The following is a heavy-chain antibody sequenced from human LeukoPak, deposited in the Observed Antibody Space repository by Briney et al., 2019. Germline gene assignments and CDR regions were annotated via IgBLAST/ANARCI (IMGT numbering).Heavy chain of an antibody. CDR3: ARHDRGSGSPYYFDY. CDR2: ISGGGGST. V-gene: IGHV3-23*01. CDR1: GFTFSSYA. D-gene: IGHD3-10*01. J-gene: IGHJ4*02. Sequence: GGSLRLSCAASGFTFSSYAMSWVRQAPGKGLEWVAAISGGGGSTYYADSVKGRFTISRDNSKNTLYLRMNSLSADDMAVFYCARHDRGSGSPYYFDYWGQGTLVTVSP.